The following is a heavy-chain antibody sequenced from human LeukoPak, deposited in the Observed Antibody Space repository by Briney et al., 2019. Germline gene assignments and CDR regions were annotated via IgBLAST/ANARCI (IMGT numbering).Heavy chain of an antibody. CDR1: GYSISSGYY. J-gene: IGHJ5*02. V-gene: IGHV4-38-2*02. CDR3: ARDHHFTYCSGGSCGHNWFDP. D-gene: IGHD2-15*01. Sequence: PSETLSLTCTVSGYSISSGYYWGWIRQPPGKGLEWIGSIYHSGSTYCNPSLKSRVTISVDTSKNQFSLKLSSVTAADTAVYYCARDHHFTYCSGGSCGHNWFDPWGQGTLVTVSS. CDR2: IYHSGST.